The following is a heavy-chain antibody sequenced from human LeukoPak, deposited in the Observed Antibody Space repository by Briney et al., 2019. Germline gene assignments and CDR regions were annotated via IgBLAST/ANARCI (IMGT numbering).Heavy chain of an antibody. V-gene: IGHV3-21*01. CDR3: ARERKHIAAAAYDAFDI. CDR2: ISSSSSYI. Sequence: GGSLRLSCAASGFTFSTYWMSWVRQAPGKGLEWVSSISSSSSYIYYADSVKGRFTISRDNAKNSLYLQMNSLRAEDTAVYYCARERKHIAAAAYDAFDIWGQGTMVTVSS. D-gene: IGHD6-13*01. J-gene: IGHJ3*02. CDR1: GFTFSTYW.